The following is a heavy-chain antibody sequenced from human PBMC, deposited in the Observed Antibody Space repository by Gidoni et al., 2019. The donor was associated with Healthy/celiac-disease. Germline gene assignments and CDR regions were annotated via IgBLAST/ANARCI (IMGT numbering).Heavy chain of an antibody. V-gene: IGHV3-30*18. Sequence: QVQLVESGGGVVQPGRSLRLPCAASGFTLSRYGMHWVRQAPGKGLEWVAGISYDGSNKYYADSVKGRFTISRDNSKNTLYLQMNSLRAEDTAVYYCANLGYSGYDWYYYGMDVWGQGTTVTVSS. CDR2: ISYDGSNK. CDR1: GFTLSRYG. D-gene: IGHD5-12*01. J-gene: IGHJ6*02. CDR3: ANLGYSGYDWYYYGMDV.